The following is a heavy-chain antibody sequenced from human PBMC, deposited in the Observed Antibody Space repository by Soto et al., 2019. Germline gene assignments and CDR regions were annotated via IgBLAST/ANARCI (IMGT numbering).Heavy chain of an antibody. CDR3: ARSPENYYGSGSYFFDY. CDR2: IYYSGNT. CDR1: GGSISSRDYY. Sequence: QVQLQESGPGLVKPSQTLSLTCTISGGSISSRDYYWSWIRQHPGNGLEWIGYIYYSGNTNYNPSRKSRVTISVDTSKNQFSLKLRSVTAADTAVYYCARSPENYYGSGSYFFDYWGLGTLVTVSS. J-gene: IGHJ4*02. D-gene: IGHD3-10*01. V-gene: IGHV4-31*03.